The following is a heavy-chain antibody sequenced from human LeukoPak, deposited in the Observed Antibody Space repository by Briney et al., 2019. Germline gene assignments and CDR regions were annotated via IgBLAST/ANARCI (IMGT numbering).Heavy chain of an antibody. CDR1: GFTFSNAW. Sequence: GGSLRLSCAASGFTFSNAWMSWVRQAPGKGLEWVSAISGSGGSTYYADSVKGRFTISRDNSKNTLYLQMNSLRAEDTAVYYCAKWVAATSFDYWGQGTLVTVSS. CDR2: ISGSGGST. D-gene: IGHD6-19*01. V-gene: IGHV3-23*01. CDR3: AKWVAATSFDY. J-gene: IGHJ4*02.